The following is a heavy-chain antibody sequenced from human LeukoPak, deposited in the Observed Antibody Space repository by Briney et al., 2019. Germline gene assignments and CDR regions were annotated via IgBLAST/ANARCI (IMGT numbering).Heavy chain of an antibody. J-gene: IGHJ5*02. Sequence: GGSLRLSCAVSGFTVSSNYMNWVRQAPGKGLEWVSYISPGGTATYYADSVKGRFTISRDDAKNSLYLQMNSLRAEDTAVYYCARVPWFDPWGQGALVTVSS. CDR1: GFTVSSNY. V-gene: IGHV3-48*03. CDR3: ARVPWFDP. CDR2: ISPGGTAT.